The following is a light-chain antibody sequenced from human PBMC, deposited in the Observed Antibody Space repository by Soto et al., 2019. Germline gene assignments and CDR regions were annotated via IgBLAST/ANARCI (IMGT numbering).Light chain of an antibody. CDR2: KAS. CDR3: QHYNSYSEA. CDR1: QTISSW. Sequence: GDRVTITCRASQTISSWLAWYQQKPGKAPKLLIYKASTLKSGVPSRFSGSGSGTEFTLTISSLQPDDFATYYRQHYNSYSEAFGQGTKADI. V-gene: IGKV1-5*03. J-gene: IGKJ1*01.